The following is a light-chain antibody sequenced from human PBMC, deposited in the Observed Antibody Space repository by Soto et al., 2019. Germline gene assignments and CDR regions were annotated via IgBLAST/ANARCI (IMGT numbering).Light chain of an antibody. J-gene: IGKJ1*01. CDR2: AAS. CDR3: QQSYSSPGT. CDR1: QSISRY. V-gene: IGKV1-39*01. Sequence: DIQMTQSPSSLSASVGDRVTITCRASQSISRYLNWYQLKPGKAPKLLIYAASSLQSGVPSRFTGSGSGTEFTLTISSLQPEDIATYYCQQSYSSPGTFGRGTKVEIK.